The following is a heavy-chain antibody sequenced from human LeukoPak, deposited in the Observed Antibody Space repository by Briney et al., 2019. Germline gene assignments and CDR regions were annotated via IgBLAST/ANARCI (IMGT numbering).Heavy chain of an antibody. J-gene: IGHJ4*02. CDR3: AKVGSGWRNGYYYFNY. D-gene: IGHD6-19*01. Sequence: GGSLRLSCAASGFTFSKYAMSWVRQAPGKGLEWVSSISGSAYTTYYPDSVKGRFTISRDNSKNMLHLEMNSLRAEDTAIYYCAKVGSGWRNGYYYFNYWGQGTLVTVSS. CDR2: ISGSAYTT. CDR1: GFTFSKYA. V-gene: IGHV3-23*01.